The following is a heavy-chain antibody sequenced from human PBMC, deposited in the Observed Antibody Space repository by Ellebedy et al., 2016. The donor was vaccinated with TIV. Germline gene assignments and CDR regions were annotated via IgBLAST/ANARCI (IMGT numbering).Heavy chain of an antibody. CDR2: IYYSGST. V-gene: IGHV4-59*08. D-gene: IGHD1-14*01. CDR3: ARQDNTN. Sequence: SETLSLTCTVSGGSISSYYWSWIRQPPGKGLEWIGYIYYSGSTNYNPSLKRRVTISVDTSKNQFSLKLSSVTAADTAMYYCARQDNTNWGQGTLVTVSS. J-gene: IGHJ4*02. CDR1: GGSISSYY.